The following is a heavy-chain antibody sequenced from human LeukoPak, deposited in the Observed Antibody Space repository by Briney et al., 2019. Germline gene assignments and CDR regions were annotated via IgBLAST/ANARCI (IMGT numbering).Heavy chain of an antibody. D-gene: IGHD2-15*01. CDR3: AKGGYFAFET. CDR1: GFTFSTYD. V-gene: IGHV3-23*01. J-gene: IGHJ3*02. CDR2: INRSGRT. Sequence: PGGSLRLSCAASGFTFSTYDMQWVRQAPGKGLEWVSGINRSGRTYYADSVKGRFTISRDNSKNTLYLKMNSLRAEDTAVYYCAKGGYFAFETWGQGTMVAVSS.